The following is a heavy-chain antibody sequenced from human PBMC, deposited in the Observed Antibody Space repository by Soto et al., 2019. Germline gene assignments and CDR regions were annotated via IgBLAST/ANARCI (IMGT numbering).Heavy chain of an antibody. CDR3: ARVLWITMIDLGWFDP. J-gene: IGHJ5*02. Sequence: GGSLRLSCAASGFTVSSNYMSWVRQAPGKGLEWVSVIYSGGSTYYADSVKGRFTISRDNSKNTLYLQMNSLRAEDTAVYYCARVLWITMIDLGWFDPWGQGTLVTVSS. CDR2: IYSGGST. D-gene: IGHD3-22*01. V-gene: IGHV3-53*01. CDR1: GFTVSSNY.